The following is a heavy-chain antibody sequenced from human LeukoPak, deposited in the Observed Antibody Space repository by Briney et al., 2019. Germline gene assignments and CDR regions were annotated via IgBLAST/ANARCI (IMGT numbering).Heavy chain of an antibody. D-gene: IGHD2-15*01. CDR1: GYTFTSYG. Sequence: ASVKVSCKASGYTFTSYGISWVRQAPGQGLEWMGWISAYNGNTNYAQKLQGRVTMTTDTSTSTAYMELRSLRSNDTAVYYCARDPRYCSGGSCYLNWFDPWGQGTLVTVSS. V-gene: IGHV1-18*01. CDR2: ISAYNGNT. J-gene: IGHJ5*02. CDR3: ARDPRYCSGGSCYLNWFDP.